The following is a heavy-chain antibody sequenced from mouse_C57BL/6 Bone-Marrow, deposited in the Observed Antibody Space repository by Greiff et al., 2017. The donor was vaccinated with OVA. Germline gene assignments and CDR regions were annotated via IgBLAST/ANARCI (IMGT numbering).Heavy chain of an antibody. V-gene: IGHV1-50*01. CDR2: IDPSDSYT. Sequence: QVQLQQSGAELVKPGASVKLSCKASGYTFTSYWMQWVKQRPGQGLEWIGEIDPSDSYTNYNQKFKGKATLTVDTSSSTAYMQLSSLTSEDSAVYYCARLGGDYFDYWGEGTTLTVSS. J-gene: IGHJ2*01. CDR3: ARLGGDYFDY. D-gene: IGHD4-1*01. CDR1: GYTFTSYW.